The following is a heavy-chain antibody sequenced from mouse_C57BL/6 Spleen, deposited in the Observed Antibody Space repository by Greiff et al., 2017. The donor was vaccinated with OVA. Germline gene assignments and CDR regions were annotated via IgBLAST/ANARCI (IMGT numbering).Heavy chain of an antibody. Sequence: EVKLVESGGGLVQPKGSLKLSCAASGFSFNTYAMNWVRQAPGKGLEWVARIRSKSNNYATYYADSVKDRFTISRDDSESMLYLQMNNLKTEDTAMYYCVRQARVYFDDWGQGTTLTVSS. CDR3: VRQARVYFDD. V-gene: IGHV10-1*01. J-gene: IGHJ2*01. CDR2: IRSKSNNYAT. CDR1: GFSFNTYA.